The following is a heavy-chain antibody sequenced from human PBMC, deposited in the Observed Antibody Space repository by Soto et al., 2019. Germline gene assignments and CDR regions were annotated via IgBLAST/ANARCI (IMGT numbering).Heavy chain of an antibody. D-gene: IGHD6-19*01. J-gene: IGHJ6*02. CDR1: GGTFSSYA. V-gene: IGHV1-69*13. CDR3: ARGTPTSIMSQWLFAYYYYGMDF. Sequence: SSVKVSCKASGGTFSSYAISWVRQAPGQGLEWMGGIIPIFGTANYAQKFQGRVTITADESTSTAYMELSSLRSEDTAVYYCARGTPTSIMSQWLFAYYYYGMDFWGQGTTVTVSS. CDR2: IIPIFGTA.